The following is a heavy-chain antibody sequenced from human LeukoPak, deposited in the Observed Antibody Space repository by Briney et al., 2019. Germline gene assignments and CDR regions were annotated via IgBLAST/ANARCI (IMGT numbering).Heavy chain of an antibody. J-gene: IGHJ4*02. CDR3: VRGTGY. V-gene: IGHV3-64D*06. Sequence: LSGGSLRLSCSVSGFTFSTYVMHWVRQAPGKGLEYVSAISSNGDNTYYADSVKGRFTISRDNSKNTLYLQMSSLRADDTAVYYCVRGTGYWGQGTLVTVSS. CDR2: ISSNGDNT. CDR1: GFTFSTYV.